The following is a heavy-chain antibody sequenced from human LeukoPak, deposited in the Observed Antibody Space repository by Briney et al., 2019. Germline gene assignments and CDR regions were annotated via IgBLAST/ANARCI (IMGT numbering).Heavy chain of an antibody. CDR2: ISAYNGNT. CDR1: GYTFTSYG. J-gene: IGHJ4*02. D-gene: IGHD6-13*01. Sequence: ASVKVSCKASGYTFTSYGISWVRQAPGQGLEWMGWISAYNGNTNYAQKIQGRVTMTTDTSTSTAYMELSSLRSDDTAVYYCARVEPGSWDRHFDYWGQGTLVTVSS. CDR3: ARVEPGSWDRHFDY. V-gene: IGHV1-18*04.